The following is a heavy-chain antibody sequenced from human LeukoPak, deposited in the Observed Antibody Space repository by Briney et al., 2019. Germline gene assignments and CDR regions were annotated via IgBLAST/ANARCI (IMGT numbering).Heavy chain of an antibody. V-gene: IGHV3-11*04. J-gene: IGHJ4*02. CDR1: GFTFSDYY. D-gene: IGHD6-19*01. CDR2: ISNSDSLT. Sequence: PGGSLRLSCTASGFTFSDYYMCWIRRAPGRGLEGVSYISNSDSLTYYAESVKGRFTISRDNANTSLYLQMNSLRVEDTAVYYCARWRGHGWRVNDNWGQGTLVTVSS. CDR3: ARWRGHGWRVNDN.